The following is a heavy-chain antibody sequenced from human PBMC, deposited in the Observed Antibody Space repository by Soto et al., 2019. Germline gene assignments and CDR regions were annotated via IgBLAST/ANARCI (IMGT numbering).Heavy chain of an antibody. D-gene: IGHD2-15*01. J-gene: IGHJ3*02. V-gene: IGHV4-59*01. CDR1: GGSISSYY. CDR3: ARAVVAATLYAFDI. CDR2: IYYSVST. Sequence: SETLSLTCTVSGGSISSYYWSWIRQPPGKGLEWIGYIYYSVSTNYNPSLKSRVTISVDTSKNQFSLKLSSVTAADTAVYYCARAVVAATLYAFDIWGQGTMVTVSS.